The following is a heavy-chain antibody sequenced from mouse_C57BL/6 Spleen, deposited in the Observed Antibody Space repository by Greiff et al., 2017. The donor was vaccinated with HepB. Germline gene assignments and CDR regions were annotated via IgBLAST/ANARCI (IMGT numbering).Heavy chain of an antibody. CDR1: GYTFTDYN. CDR3: ARRTSRRYFDV. Sequence: EVQRVESGPELVKPGASVKIPCKASGYTFTDYNMDWVKQSHGKSLEWIGDINPNNGGTIYNQKFKGKATLTVVKSSSTAYMELRSLTSEDTAVYYCARRTSRRYFDVWGTGTTVTVSS. CDR2: INPNNGGT. V-gene: IGHV1-18*01. J-gene: IGHJ1*03.